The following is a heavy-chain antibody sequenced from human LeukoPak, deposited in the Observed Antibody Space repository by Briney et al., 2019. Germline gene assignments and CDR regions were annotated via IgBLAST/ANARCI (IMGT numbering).Heavy chain of an antibody. CDR2: ISSSGSTI. Sequence: GGSLRLSCAATGFTFSSYEMNWVRQAPGKGLEWVSYISSSGSTIYYADSVKGRFTISRDNAKNSLYLQMNSLRAEDTAVYYCARDYSDYGGNSRGYGMDVWGQGTTVTVSS. J-gene: IGHJ6*02. V-gene: IGHV3-48*03. CDR1: GFTFSSYE. D-gene: IGHD4-23*01. CDR3: ARDYSDYGGNSRGYGMDV.